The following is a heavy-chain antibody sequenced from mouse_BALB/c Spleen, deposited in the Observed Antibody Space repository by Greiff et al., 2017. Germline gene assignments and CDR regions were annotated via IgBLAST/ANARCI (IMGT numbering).Heavy chain of an antibody. CDR1: GFSFTSYG. V-gene: IGHV2-9*02. D-gene: IGHD1-1*01. CDR3: AGDREDYYGSSFAY. J-gene: IGHJ3*01. CDR2: IWAGGST. Sequence: QVQLKESGPGLVAPSQSLSITCTVSGFSFTSYGVHWVRQPPGKGLEWLGVIWAGGSTNYNSALMSRLSISKDNSKSQVFLKMNSLQTDDTAMYYCAGDREDYYGSSFAYWGQGTLVTVSA.